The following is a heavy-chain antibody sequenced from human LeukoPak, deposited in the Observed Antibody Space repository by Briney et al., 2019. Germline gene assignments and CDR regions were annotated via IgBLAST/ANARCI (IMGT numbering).Heavy chain of an antibody. V-gene: IGHV1-2*04. CDR1: GYTFTGYY. CDR2: INPNSGGT. CDR3: AIMSRVDTGKSPFDD. J-gene: IGHJ4*02. Sequence: GASVKVSCKASGYTFTGYYMHWVRQAPGQGLEWMGWINPNSGGTNYAQKFQGWVTMTRDTSISTAYMELSSLRSEDTAMYYCAIMSRVDTGKSPFDDWGQGSLVTVSS. D-gene: IGHD5-18*01.